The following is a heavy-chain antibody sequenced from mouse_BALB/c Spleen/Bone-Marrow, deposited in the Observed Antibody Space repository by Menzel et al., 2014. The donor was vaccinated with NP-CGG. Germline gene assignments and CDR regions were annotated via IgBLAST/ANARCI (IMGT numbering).Heavy chain of an antibody. V-gene: IGHV2-6-7*01. CDR2: IWGDGST. CDR1: GFSLTGYG. Sequence: VHLVESGPGLVAPSQSPSITCTVSGFSLTGYGVNWVRQPPGKGLEWLGMIWGDGSTDYNSVLKSRLNISKDNSKSQVFLKMNSLQTDDTARYYCARSFTTVVATPFDYWGQGTTLTVSS. CDR3: ARSFTTVVATPFDY. J-gene: IGHJ2*01. D-gene: IGHD1-1*01.